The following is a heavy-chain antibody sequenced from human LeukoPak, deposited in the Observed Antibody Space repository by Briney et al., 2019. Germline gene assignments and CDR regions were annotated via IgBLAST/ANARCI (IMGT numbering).Heavy chain of an antibody. Sequence: GGSLRLSCAASGFTFSSYAMHWVRQAPGKGLEWVAVISYDGSNKYYADSVKGRFTISRDNSKNTLYLQMNSLRAEDTAVYYCAKDHSFDSSGYPWFDPWGQGTLVTVSS. CDR3: AKDHSFDSSGYPWFDP. V-gene: IGHV3-30-3*01. D-gene: IGHD3-22*01. J-gene: IGHJ5*02. CDR1: GFTFSSYA. CDR2: ISYDGSNK.